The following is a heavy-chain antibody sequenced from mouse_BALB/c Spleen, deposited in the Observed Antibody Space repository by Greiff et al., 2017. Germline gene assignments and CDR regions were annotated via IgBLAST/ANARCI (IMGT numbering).Heavy chain of an antibody. CDR2: INPSNGRT. Sequence: QVQLQQPGAELVKPGASVKLSCKASGYTFTSYWMHWVKQRPGQGLEWIGEINPSNGRTNYNQKFKDKATLTVDKSSSTAYMQLSSPTSEDSAVYYCTRGDYYGSSRGFDYWGQGTTLTVSS. J-gene: IGHJ2*01. D-gene: IGHD1-1*01. CDR3: TRGDYYGSSRGFDY. V-gene: IGHV1S81*02. CDR1: GYTFTSYW.